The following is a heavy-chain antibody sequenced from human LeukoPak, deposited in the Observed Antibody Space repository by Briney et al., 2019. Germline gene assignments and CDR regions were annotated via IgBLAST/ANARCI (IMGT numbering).Heavy chain of an antibody. V-gene: IGHV4-34*01. CDR1: GGSLSGYY. CDR3: ARVEVGCYDFWSGKDWFDP. Sequence: PSETLSLTCAVYGGSLSGYYWSWIRQPPGKGLEWIGEINHSGSTNYNPSLKSRVTISVDTSKNQFSLKLSSVTAADTAVYYCARVEVGCYDFWSGKDWFDPWGQGTLVTVSS. CDR2: INHSGST. J-gene: IGHJ5*02. D-gene: IGHD3-3*01.